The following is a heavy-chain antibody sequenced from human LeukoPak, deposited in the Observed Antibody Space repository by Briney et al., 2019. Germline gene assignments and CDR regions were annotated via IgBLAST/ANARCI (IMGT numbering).Heavy chain of an antibody. Sequence: GGSLRLSCAASGFTFSNAWMNWVRQAPGKGLEWVGRIKSKTDGGTTDYAAPVKGRFTISRDDSKNTLYLQMNSLRAEDTAVYYCARDPMTTFSFTFDYWGQGTLVTVSS. V-gene: IGHV3-15*07. CDR2: IKSKTDGGTT. CDR1: GFTFSNAW. D-gene: IGHD3-16*01. J-gene: IGHJ4*02. CDR3: ARDPMTTFSFTFDY.